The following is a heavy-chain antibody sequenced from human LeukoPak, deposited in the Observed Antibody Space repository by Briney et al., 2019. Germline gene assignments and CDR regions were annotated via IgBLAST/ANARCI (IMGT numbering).Heavy chain of an antibody. V-gene: IGHV3-20*04. CDR1: GFNFDDYT. Sequence: PGGSLRLSCAASGFNFDDYTMHWVRQAPGKGLEWVSGINWNGGSTGYADSVKGRFTISRDNANNSLYLQMNSLRAEDTALYYCAKVASNYDFDYWGQGTLVTVSS. CDR2: INWNGGST. J-gene: IGHJ4*02. CDR3: AKVASNYDFDY. D-gene: IGHD4-11*01.